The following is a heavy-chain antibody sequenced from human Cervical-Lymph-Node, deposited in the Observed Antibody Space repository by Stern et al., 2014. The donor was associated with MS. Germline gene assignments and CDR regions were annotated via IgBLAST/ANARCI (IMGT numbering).Heavy chain of an antibody. Sequence: VQLEESGAEVKKPGSSVKVSCKASGGTFNTNVISWVRQAPGQGLEWMGGIIPIFGTALYAQKFQGRVTITANESTRAVYMELSSLRSEATAVYYCARAAYSTSSYNYWGQGTLVIVSS. D-gene: IGHD6-6*01. V-gene: IGHV1-69*01. CDR2: IIPIFGTA. CDR1: GGTFNTNV. J-gene: IGHJ4*02. CDR3: ARAAYSTSSYNY.